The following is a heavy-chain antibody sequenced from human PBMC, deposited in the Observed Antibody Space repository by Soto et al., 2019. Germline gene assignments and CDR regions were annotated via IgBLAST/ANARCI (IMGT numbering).Heavy chain of an antibody. V-gene: IGHV4-39*01. CDR2: IYFAGST. CDR1: GGSISSTDHY. CDR3: APLSVSLSGPYGIHV. D-gene: IGHD2-15*01. Sequence: SETLSLTCTVSGGSISSTDHYWGWVRQPPGKGLEWLGSIYFAGSTFHNPALKSRATISVDTSRNQFSLRLTTVTASDTAVYYCAPLSVSLSGPYGIHVWGQGTTVTVSS. J-gene: IGHJ6*02.